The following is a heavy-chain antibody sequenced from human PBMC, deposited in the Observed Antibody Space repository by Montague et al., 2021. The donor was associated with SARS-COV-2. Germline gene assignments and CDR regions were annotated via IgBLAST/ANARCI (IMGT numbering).Heavy chain of an antibody. V-gene: IGHV2-5*02. Sequence: PALVKPTQTLTLTCTFSGFSLITNGVGVGWIRQPPGKALEWLALXYWDDDKRYSSSLRSRLTITKDTSKNQVVLTMTNMDPVDTATYYCAHRTILAASGSFDYWGQGTLVTVSS. CDR2: XYWDDDK. J-gene: IGHJ4*02. CDR1: GFSLITNGVG. D-gene: IGHD3-10*01. CDR3: AHRTILAASGSFDY.